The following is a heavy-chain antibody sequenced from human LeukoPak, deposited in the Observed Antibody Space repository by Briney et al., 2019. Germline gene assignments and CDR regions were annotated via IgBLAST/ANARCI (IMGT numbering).Heavy chain of an antibody. D-gene: IGHD6-13*01. Sequence: PGGSLRLSCAASGFSISWYWMSWVRQAPGKGLEWVANIKQDGSETYYVDSVKGRFTISRDNAKNSLYLQMNSLRAEDTALYYCARGVIAAAGIGGYWGQGTLVTVSS. CDR1: GFSISWYW. J-gene: IGHJ4*02. V-gene: IGHV3-7*01. CDR3: ARGVIAAAGIGGY. CDR2: IKQDGSET.